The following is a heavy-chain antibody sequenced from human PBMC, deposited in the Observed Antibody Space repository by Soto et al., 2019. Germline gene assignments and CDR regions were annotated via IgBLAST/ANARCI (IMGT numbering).Heavy chain of an antibody. Sequence: ASVKVSCKASGYTFTSYGISWVRQAPGQGLEWMGWISAYNGNTNYAQKLQGRVTMTTDTSTSTAYMELRSLRSDDTAVYYCARDQATVTTVWFDPWGQGTLVTVSS. J-gene: IGHJ5*02. CDR2: ISAYNGNT. V-gene: IGHV1-18*01. CDR1: GYTFTSYG. CDR3: ARDQATVTTVWFDP. D-gene: IGHD4-17*01.